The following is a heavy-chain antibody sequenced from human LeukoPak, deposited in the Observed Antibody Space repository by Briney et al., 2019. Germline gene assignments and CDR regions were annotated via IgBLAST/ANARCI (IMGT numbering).Heavy chain of an antibody. Sequence: GGSLRLSCVASGFRFSIYGMSWVRQAPGKGLEWVSAIDGNGATIFYADSVKGRFTISRDNSKNTLYLQINSLRAEDTAIYYCAKDRDPVARSYPAYWGQGTLVIVSS. J-gene: IGHJ4*02. CDR1: GFRFSIYG. CDR2: IDGNGATI. CDR3: AKDRDPVARSYPAY. V-gene: IGHV3-23*01. D-gene: IGHD4-11*01.